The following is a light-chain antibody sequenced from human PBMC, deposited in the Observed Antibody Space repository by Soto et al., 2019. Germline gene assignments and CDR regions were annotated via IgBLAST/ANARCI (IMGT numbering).Light chain of an antibody. J-gene: IGKJ5*01. CDR2: DAS. Sequence: EIVLTQSPATLSLSPGERATLSCRASQRVSTYLAWYQQKPGQAPRLLIFDASNRATGIPARFNGSGSGTDFTLTISSLEADDFAVYYCHQRGSWPPITFGQGTRLEIK. V-gene: IGKV3-11*01. CDR3: HQRGSWPPIT. CDR1: QRVSTY.